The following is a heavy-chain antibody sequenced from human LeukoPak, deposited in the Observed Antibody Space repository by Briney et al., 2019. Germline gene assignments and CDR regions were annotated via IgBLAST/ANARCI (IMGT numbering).Heavy chain of an antibody. V-gene: IGHV4-34*01. Sequence: SETLSLTCAVYGGSFSGYYWSWIRQPPGKGLEWIGEINHSGSTNYNPSLKSRVTISVDTSKNQFSLKLSSVTAADTAVYYCARGSGYYYHGVDVWGQGTTVTVSS. CDR1: GGSFSGYY. D-gene: IGHD6-25*01. J-gene: IGHJ6*02. CDR2: INHSGST. CDR3: ARGSGYYYHGVDV.